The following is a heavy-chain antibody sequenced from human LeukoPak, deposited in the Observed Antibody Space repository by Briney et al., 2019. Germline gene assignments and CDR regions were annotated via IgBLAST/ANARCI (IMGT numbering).Heavy chain of an antibody. CDR2: IYYSGSI. V-gene: IGHV4-59*01. Sequence: SETLSLTCTVSGGSISSYYWSWIRQPPGKGLEWIGYIYYSGSINHNPSLKSRVTISVDTSKNQCSLKLGSVTAADTAVYYCAREERDPFTIDYWGQGTLVTVSS. J-gene: IGHJ4*02. CDR3: AREERDPFTIDY. CDR1: GGSISSYY.